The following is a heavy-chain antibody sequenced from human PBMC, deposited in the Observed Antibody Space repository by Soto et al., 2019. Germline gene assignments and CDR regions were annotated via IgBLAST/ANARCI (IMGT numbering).Heavy chain of an antibody. CDR1: GGSFSGYY. D-gene: IGHD3-3*01. CDR2: IDHSGYT. J-gene: IGHJ5*02. V-gene: IGHV4-34*01. Sequence: PSETLSLTCAVYGGSFSGYYWSWIRQPPGKGLERIGEIDHSGYTNYNPSLKSRVTISVDTSKNQFSLRLTSVTAADTAVYYCARVRDWFDPWGQGTLVTVSS. CDR3: ARVRDWFDP.